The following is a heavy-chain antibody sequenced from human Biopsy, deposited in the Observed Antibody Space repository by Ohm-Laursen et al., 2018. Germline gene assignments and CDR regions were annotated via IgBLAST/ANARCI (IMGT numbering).Heavy chain of an antibody. J-gene: IGHJ4*02. V-gene: IGHV1-24*01. CDR3: ATGPYYDTRFYYNVRPFDF. Sequence: ATVKISCNVSGYTLTELSIHWVRQTGGKGLEWMGGFDREERKTVYAEKFQGRATMTEDTSTDTVYMEVTSLRSDDTAVYYCATGPYYDTRFYYNVRPFDFWGQGTLVTVSS. CDR1: GYTLTELS. D-gene: IGHD3-10*01. CDR2: FDREERKT.